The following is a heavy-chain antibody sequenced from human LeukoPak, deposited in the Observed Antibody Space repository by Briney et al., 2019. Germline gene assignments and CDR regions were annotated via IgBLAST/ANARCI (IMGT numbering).Heavy chain of an antibody. D-gene: IGHD6-19*01. CDR3: AREPTYSNGWLYYYYYGMDV. V-gene: IGHV4-4*07. CDR2: IYTSGST. Sequence: SETLSLTCTVSGGSISSYYWSWIRQPAGKGLEWIGRIYTSGSTNYNPSLKSRVTMSVDTSKNQFSLKLSSVTAADTAVYYCAREPTYSNGWLYYYYYGMDVWGQGTTVTVSS. J-gene: IGHJ6*02. CDR1: GGSISSYY.